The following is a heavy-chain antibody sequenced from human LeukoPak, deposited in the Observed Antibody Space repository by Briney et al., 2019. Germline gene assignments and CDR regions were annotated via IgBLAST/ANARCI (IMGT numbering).Heavy chain of an antibody. V-gene: IGHV5-51*01. J-gene: IGHJ4*02. CDR2: IYPGDSDT. CDR3: ARYGTVTTPDY. Sequence: GEPLKISCKGSGSRFTSYWIGWGRQMAGKGKEWMGIIYPGDSDTRYSPSFQGQLTISADKSISTAYLQWSSLKASDTAMYYCARYGTVTTPDYWGQGTLVTVSS. CDR1: GSRFTSYW. D-gene: IGHD4-17*01.